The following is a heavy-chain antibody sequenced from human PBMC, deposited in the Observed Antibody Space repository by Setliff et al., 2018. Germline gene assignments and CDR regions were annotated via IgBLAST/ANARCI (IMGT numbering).Heavy chain of an antibody. CDR1: GYTFAGYY. D-gene: IGHD3-3*01. CDR2: INPILETT. V-gene: IGHV1-69*11. J-gene: IGHJ4*02. Sequence: SVKVSCKASGYTFAGYYMHWVRQAPGQGLEWMGWINPILETTNYAQNFQGRVSITADESTRTAYMELSSLTFEDTAVYYCARWNGSGYFYYWGQGTWVTVSS. CDR3: ARWNGSGYFYY.